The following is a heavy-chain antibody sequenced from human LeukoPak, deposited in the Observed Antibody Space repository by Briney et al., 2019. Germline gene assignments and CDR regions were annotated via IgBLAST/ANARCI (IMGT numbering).Heavy chain of an antibody. J-gene: IGHJ5*02. CDR2: ISYDGSNK. CDR3: AKAANFGPPSNWFDP. D-gene: IGHD3-10*01. V-gene: IGHV3-30*18. Sequence: GGSLRLSCAASGFTFSSYGMHWVRQAPGKGLEWVAVISYDGSNKYYADSVKGRFTISRDNSKNTPYLQMNSLRAEDTAVYYCAKAANFGPPSNWFDPWGQGTLVTVSS. CDR1: GFTFSSYG.